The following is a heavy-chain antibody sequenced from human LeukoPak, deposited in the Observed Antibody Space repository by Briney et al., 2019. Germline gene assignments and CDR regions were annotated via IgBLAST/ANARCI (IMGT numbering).Heavy chain of an antibody. CDR2: MYYTGET. CDR1: GDFVGSYY. D-gene: IGHD6-19*01. J-gene: IGHJ4*02. Sequence: PSETLSLTCSVSGDFVGSYYWSWVRQPPGKGLQWIGCMYYTGETHYHPSLQSRVSMSIDTSKNQFSLQVYSLSAADTAVYYCARHHSGWHFDSWGQGIPVTVSS. V-gene: IGHV4-59*02. CDR3: ARHHSGWHFDS.